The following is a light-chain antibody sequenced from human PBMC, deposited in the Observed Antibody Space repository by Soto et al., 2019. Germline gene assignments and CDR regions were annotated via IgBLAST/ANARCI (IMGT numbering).Light chain of an antibody. J-gene: IGKJ4*01. CDR2: GAS. CDR3: QQYNNWPLT. V-gene: IGKV3-15*01. Sequence: EIVMTQSPGTLSVSPGERATLSCRTSQSVSSNLAWHQQKPGQGPRLLIYGASTRATGIPARFSGSGSGTEFTLTISSLQSEDFAVYYCQQYNNWPLTFGGGTKVEIK. CDR1: QSVSSN.